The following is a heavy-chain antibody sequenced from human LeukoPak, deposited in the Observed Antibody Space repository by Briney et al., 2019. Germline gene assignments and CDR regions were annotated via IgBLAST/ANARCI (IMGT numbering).Heavy chain of an antibody. D-gene: IGHD6-6*01. CDR2: IYHSGST. Sequence: SETLSLTCTVSGGSISSSSYSWSWIRQPPGKGLEWIGYIYHSGSTYYNPSLKSRVTISVDRSKNQFSLKLSSVTAADTAVYYCARTSIAARRANAFDIWGQGTMVTVSS. CDR1: GGSISSSSYS. J-gene: IGHJ3*02. CDR3: ARTSIAARRANAFDI. V-gene: IGHV4-30-2*01.